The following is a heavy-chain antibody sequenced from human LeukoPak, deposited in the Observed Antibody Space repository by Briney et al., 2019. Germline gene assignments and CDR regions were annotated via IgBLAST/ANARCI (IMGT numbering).Heavy chain of an antibody. CDR3: ARDEGDDY. V-gene: IGHV3-21*01. J-gene: IGHJ4*02. D-gene: IGHD1-26*01. CDR2: ISSSSSYI. CDR1: GFTFSSYS. Sequence: GGSLRLSCAASGFTFSSYSMNWVRQAPGKGLEWVSSISSSSSYIYYAGSVKGRFTISRDNAKNSLYLQMNSLRAEDTAVYYCARDEGDDYWGQGTLVTVSS.